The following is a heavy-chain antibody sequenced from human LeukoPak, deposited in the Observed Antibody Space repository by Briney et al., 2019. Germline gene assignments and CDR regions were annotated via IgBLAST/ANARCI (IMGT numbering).Heavy chain of an antibody. D-gene: IGHD1-20*01. J-gene: IGHJ3*01. Sequence: GASVKVSCKASGYTFTSYGISWVRQAPGQGLEWMGWISAYNGNTNYAQKLQGRVTMTTDTSTSTAYMELRGLRSDDAAVYYCTHNYNWTFGDAFDLWGQGTMVTVSS. CDR1: GYTFTSYG. CDR3: THNYNWTFGDAFDL. CDR2: ISAYNGNT. V-gene: IGHV1-18*01.